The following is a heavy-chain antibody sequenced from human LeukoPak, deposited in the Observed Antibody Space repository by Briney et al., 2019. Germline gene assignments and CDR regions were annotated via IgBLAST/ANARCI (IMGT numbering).Heavy chain of an antibody. CDR3: AIHQVAIFGVVIPSDFDY. J-gene: IGHJ4*02. V-gene: IGHV4-39*01. Sequence: SETLSLTCTVSGGAISSSSFYWGWIRQPPGKGLEWIGSIYYSGSTYSNPSLTSRVTISVDTSKNQFSLKLSSVTAVDTAVYYCAIHQVAIFGVVIPSDFDYWGQGTLVTVSS. CDR2: IYYSGST. D-gene: IGHD3-3*02. CDR1: GGAISSSSFY.